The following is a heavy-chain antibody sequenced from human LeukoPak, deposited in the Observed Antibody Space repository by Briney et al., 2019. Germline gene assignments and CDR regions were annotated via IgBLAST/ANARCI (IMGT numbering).Heavy chain of an antibody. V-gene: IGHV3-23*01. D-gene: IGHD6-6*01. CDR3: AKDQYSSSFMVYFQH. Sequence: GGSLRLSCAASGFNFKAFAMTWVRQRPGRGLEWVAVVHGGGGAAQYADSVRGRFIISRDNSQNILYLQMTDLRAEDTALYYCAKDQYSSSFMVYFQHWGQGTLVTVSS. CDR2: VHGGGGAA. CDR1: GFNFKAFA. J-gene: IGHJ1*01.